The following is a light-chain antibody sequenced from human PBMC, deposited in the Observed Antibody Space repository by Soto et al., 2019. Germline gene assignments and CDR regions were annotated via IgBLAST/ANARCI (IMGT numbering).Light chain of an antibody. CDR2: GAS. Sequence: EIVMTQSPPTLSVSPGERATLSCRASQSVSSNLAWYQQKPGQAPRLLIYGASTRATGTPVRFSGSGSGTEFTLAVSSLQSEDFAVYYCQQYDNWPLTFGGGTKVDIK. J-gene: IGKJ4*01. CDR1: QSVSSN. CDR3: QQYDNWPLT. V-gene: IGKV3-15*01.